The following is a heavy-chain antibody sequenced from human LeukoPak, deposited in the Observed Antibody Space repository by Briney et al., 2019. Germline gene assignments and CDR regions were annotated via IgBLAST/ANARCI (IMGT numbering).Heavy chain of an antibody. Sequence: PGASLRLSCAASGFTFTNYAMYWVRQAPGKGLEWVSAVSGRDDSTYYADSVKGRFTISRDTSKNTLFLQMNSPRAEDTAVYYCAKWGDYDILTGYYDPDYWGQGTLVTVSS. D-gene: IGHD3-9*01. J-gene: IGHJ4*02. CDR3: AKWGDYDILTGYYDPDY. V-gene: IGHV3-23*01. CDR1: GFTFTNYA. CDR2: VSGRDDST.